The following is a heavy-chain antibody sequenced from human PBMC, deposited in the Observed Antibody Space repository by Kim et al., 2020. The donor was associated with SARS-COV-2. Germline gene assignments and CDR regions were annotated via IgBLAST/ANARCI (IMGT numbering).Heavy chain of an antibody. CDR3: AKDRSRSFLLGKKYGMDV. D-gene: IGHD3-16*02. J-gene: IGHJ6*02. Sequence: GGSLRLSCAASGFTFSSYGMHWVRQAPGKGLEWVAVIWYDGSNKYYADSVKGRFTISRDNSKNTLYLQMNSLRAEDTAVYYCAKDRSRSFLLGKKYGMDVWGQGTTVTVSS. CDR2: IWYDGSNK. CDR1: GFTFSSYG. V-gene: IGHV3-33*06.